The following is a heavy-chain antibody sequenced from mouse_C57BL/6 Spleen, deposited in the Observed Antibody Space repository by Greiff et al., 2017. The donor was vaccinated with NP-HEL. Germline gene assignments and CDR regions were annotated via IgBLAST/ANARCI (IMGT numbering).Heavy chain of an antibody. Sequence: EVQLQQSGPELVKPGASVKIPCKASGYTFTDYNMDWVKQSHGKSLEWIGDINPNNGGTNYNQKFKGKATLTVDKSSSTAYMELRSLTSEETAVYYCARRSNSLDYWGQGTSVTVSS. CDR2: INPNNGGT. V-gene: IGHV1-18*01. CDR3: ARRSNSLDY. J-gene: IGHJ4*01. CDR1: GYTFTDYN.